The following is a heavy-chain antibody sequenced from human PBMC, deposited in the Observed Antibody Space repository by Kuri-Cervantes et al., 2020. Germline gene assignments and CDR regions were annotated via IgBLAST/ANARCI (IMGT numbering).Heavy chain of an antibody. CDR1: GYTFTSYY. CDR2: INPSGGST. V-gene: IGHV1-46*01. CDR3: ARVGCSGGSCKINWFDP. J-gene: IGHJ5*02. D-gene: IGHD2-15*01. Sequence: SVKVSCKASGYTFTSYYMHWVRQAPGQGLEWMGIINPSGGSTSYAQKFQGRVTMTRDTSTSTVYMELSSLRSEDTAVYYCARVGCSGGSCKINWFDPWGQGTLVTVSS.